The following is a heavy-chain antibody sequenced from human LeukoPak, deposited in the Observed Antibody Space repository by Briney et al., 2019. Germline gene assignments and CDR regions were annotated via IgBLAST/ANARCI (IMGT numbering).Heavy chain of an antibody. J-gene: IGHJ4*02. CDR2: ISGSGGST. Sequence: PAGSLRLSCAASGFTFSNYVLGWVRQAPGKGLQWVSAISGSGGSTYYADSVKGRFTISRDNSKNTLYLQMNSLRAEDTAVYYCARDMHGYGGYWGQGTLVTVSS. D-gene: IGHD5-18*01. V-gene: IGHV3-23*01. CDR3: ARDMHGYGGY. CDR1: GFTFSNYV.